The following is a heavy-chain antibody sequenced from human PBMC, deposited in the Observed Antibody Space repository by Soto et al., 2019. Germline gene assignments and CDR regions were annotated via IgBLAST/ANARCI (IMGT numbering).Heavy chain of an antibody. CDR2: ISSSSSYI. J-gene: IGHJ6*02. Sequence: GSLRLSCAASGFTFSSYSMNWVRQAPGKGLEWVSSISSSSSYIYYADSVKGRFTISRDNAKNSLYLQMNSLRAEDTAVYYCARVIDILTGPYPYYYYGMDVWGQGTTVTVSS. CDR3: ARVIDILTGPYPYYYYGMDV. D-gene: IGHD3-9*01. CDR1: GFTFSSYS. V-gene: IGHV3-21*01.